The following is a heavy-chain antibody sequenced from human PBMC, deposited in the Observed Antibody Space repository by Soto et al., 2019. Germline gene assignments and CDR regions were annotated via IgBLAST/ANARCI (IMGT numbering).Heavy chain of an antibody. J-gene: IGHJ6*03. D-gene: IGHD1-7*01. CDR1: GDSVSSNSTA. V-gene: IGHV6-1*01. Sequence: SQTLSLTCAISGDSVSSNSTAWNWIRLSPSRGLEWLARTYYRSRWYNDYAVSVRSRITVNPDTSKNQFSLQLTSVTPEDTAVYYCAGTTSHQWYYMDVWGKGTTVTVSS. CDR3: AGTTSHQWYYMDV. CDR2: TYYRSRWYN.